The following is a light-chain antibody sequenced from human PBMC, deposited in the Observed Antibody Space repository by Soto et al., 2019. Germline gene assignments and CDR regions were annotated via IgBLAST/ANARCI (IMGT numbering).Light chain of an antibody. V-gene: IGKV3-11*01. CDR1: QSVSSY. CDR2: DAS. J-gene: IGKJ5*01. Sequence: EIVLTQSPATLSLSPGERATLSCRASQSVSSYLAWYQQKPGQAPRLLIYDASNRATGIPARFSGSGSGTDFILTISSLEPEDFAVYYCQQRYRWPPITFGQGTRLEIK. CDR3: QQRYRWPPIT.